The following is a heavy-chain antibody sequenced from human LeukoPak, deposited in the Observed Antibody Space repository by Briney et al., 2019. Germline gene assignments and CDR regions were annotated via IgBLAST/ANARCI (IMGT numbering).Heavy chain of an antibody. J-gene: IGHJ4*02. V-gene: IGHV4-34*01. D-gene: IGHD2-15*01. CDR1: GGSFSGYY. CDR2: INHSGST. CDR3: ARGWRVVVVAWFDY. Sequence: SETLSLTCAVYGGSFSGYYWSWIRQPPGKGLEWIGEINHSGSTNYNPSLKSRVTISVDTSKNQFSLKLSSVTAADTAVYYCARGWRVVVVAWFDYWGQGTLVTVSS.